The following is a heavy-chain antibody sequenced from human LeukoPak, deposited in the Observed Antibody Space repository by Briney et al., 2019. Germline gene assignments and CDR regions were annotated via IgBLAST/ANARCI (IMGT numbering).Heavy chain of an antibody. CDR2: IYYSGST. CDR3: ARGHIAAAGTPFDY. V-gene: IGHV4-59*01. J-gene: IGHJ4*02. Sequence: SETLSLTCTVSGGSISSYYWSWIRQPPGKGLEWIGYIYYSGSTNYNPSLKSRVTISVDTSKNQFSLKLSSVTAADTAVYYCARGHIAAAGTPFDYWGQGTLVTVSS. CDR1: GGSISSYY. D-gene: IGHD6-13*01.